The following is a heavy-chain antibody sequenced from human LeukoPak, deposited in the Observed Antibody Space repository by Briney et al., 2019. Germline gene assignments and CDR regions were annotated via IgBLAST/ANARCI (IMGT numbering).Heavy chain of an antibody. CDR1: GFTFSSYA. CDR3: ARDRKVRGVTDAFDI. D-gene: IGHD3-10*01. Sequence: RGSLRLSCAASGFTFSSYAMHWVRQAPGKGLEWVAVISYDGSNKYYADSVKGRFTISRDNSKNTLYLQMNSLRAEDTAVYYCARDRKVRGVTDAFDIWGQGTMVTVSS. V-gene: IGHV3-30*04. J-gene: IGHJ3*02. CDR2: ISYDGSNK.